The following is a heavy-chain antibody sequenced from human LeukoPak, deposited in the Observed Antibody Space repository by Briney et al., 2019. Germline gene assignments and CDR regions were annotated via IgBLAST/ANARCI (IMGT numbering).Heavy chain of an antibody. CDR2: INHSGST. CDR3: ARGPPSDFWSGYHSPFDY. CDR1: GGSFSGYY. V-gene: IGHV4-34*01. J-gene: IGHJ4*02. Sequence: SETLSLTCAVYGGSFSGYYWSWIRQPPGKGLEWIGEINHSGSTNYSPSLKSRVTISVDTSKNQFSLKLSSVTAADTAVYYCARGPPSDFWSGYHSPFDYWGQGTLVTVSS. D-gene: IGHD3-3*01.